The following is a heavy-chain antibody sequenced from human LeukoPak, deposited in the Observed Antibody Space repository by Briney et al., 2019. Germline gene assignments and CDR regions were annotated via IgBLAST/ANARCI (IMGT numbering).Heavy chain of an antibody. V-gene: IGHV5-51*01. Sequence: GESLQISCKGSGYSFTSYWIGWVRPMPGKGLEWMGIIYPGDSDTRDRPSFQDQVTISSDKSIKTAQLQWISLKAADTAMYYHWRPHVILGVLDVFDIGGEGTMVTVSS. D-gene: IGHD3-10*01. CDR3: WRPHVILGVLDVFDI. CDR1: GYSFTSYW. CDR2: IYPGDSDT. J-gene: IGHJ3*02.